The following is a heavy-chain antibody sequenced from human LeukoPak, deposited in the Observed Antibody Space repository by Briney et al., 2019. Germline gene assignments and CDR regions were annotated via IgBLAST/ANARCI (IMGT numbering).Heavy chain of an antibody. CDR1: GFTFSSYE. J-gene: IGHJ6*04. CDR2: IIRSGSTI. Sequence: GGALRLSCAASGFTFSSYEMNGVRPAPGEGVERVSYIIRSGSTIYSAHSVKGRFTLSRDNAQNSLYIQMNSLRAEDTAVYYFARCITMVRGVIIGYGMDVWGKGATVSVSS. D-gene: IGHD3-10*01. V-gene: IGHV3-48*03. CDR3: ARCITMVRGVIIGYGMDV.